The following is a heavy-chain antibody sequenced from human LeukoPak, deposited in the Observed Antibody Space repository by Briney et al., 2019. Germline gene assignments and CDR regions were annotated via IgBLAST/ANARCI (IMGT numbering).Heavy chain of an antibody. Sequence: GGSLRLSCAASGFTFSSYSMNWVRQAPGKGLEWVSSISSSSSYIYYADSVKGRFTISRDNSKNTLYLQMNSLRAEDTAVYYCARDRLQVSGYRYYGMDVWGKGTTVTVSS. CDR1: GFTFSSYS. CDR3: ARDRLQVSGYRYYGMDV. V-gene: IGHV3-21*01. J-gene: IGHJ6*04. CDR2: ISSSSSYI. D-gene: IGHD4-11*01.